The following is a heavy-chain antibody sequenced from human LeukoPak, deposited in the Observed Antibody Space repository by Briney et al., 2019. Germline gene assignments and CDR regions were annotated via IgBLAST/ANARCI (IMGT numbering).Heavy chain of an antibody. CDR1: GGSFSGYY. D-gene: IGHD6-13*01. CDR2: INHSGST. J-gene: IGHJ4*02. CDR3: VYVTRAGTVDY. V-gene: IGHV4-34*01. Sequence: SETLSLTCAVYGGSFSGYYWSWIRQPPGKGLEWIGEINHSGSTNYNPSLKSRVTISVGTSKNQFSLKLSSVTAADTAVYYCVYVTRAGTVDYWGQGTLVTVSS.